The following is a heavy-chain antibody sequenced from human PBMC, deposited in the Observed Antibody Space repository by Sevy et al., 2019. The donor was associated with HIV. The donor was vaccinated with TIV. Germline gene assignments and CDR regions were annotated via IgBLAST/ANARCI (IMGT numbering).Heavy chain of an antibody. D-gene: IGHD3-10*01. Sequence: GGSLRLSCAASGFTFSSYGMHWVRQAPGKGLEWVAFIRYDGSNKYYADSVKGRFTISRDNSKNTLYLQMNSLRAEDTAVYYCAKDYLGYLEPYYYGSGYYYGMDVWGQGTTVTVSS. V-gene: IGHV3-30*02. CDR1: GFTFSSYG. CDR3: AKDYLGYLEPYYYGSGYYYGMDV. J-gene: IGHJ6*02. CDR2: IRYDGSNK.